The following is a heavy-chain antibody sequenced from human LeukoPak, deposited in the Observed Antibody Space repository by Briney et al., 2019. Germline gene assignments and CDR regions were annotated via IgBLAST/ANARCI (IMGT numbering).Heavy chain of an antibody. V-gene: IGHV3-74*01. Sequence: GGSLRLSCAASGFAFSNYWMHWVRQVPGKGLVWVSRITRDGSGANYADSVKGRFTISRDNARSTLYLQMNSLRAEDTAVYYCARDGDGYNFDYWGQGALVIVSS. CDR1: GFAFSNYW. J-gene: IGHJ4*02. CDR2: ITRDGSGA. CDR3: ARDGDGYNFDY. D-gene: IGHD5-24*01.